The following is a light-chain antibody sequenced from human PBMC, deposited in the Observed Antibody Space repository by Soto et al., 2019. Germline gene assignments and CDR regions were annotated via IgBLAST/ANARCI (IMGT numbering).Light chain of an antibody. CDR1: QDISSW. J-gene: IGKJ4*01. V-gene: IGKV1-12*01. CDR2: VAS. Sequence: IKLTQSPSSVSASVGDRGTITCRASQDISSWLAWYQQKPGRAPKLLIYVASSLQTGVPSRFSGSGSGTDFTLTISSLQPEDFATYYYQQANSFPLTFGGGTKVEIK. CDR3: QQANSFPLT.